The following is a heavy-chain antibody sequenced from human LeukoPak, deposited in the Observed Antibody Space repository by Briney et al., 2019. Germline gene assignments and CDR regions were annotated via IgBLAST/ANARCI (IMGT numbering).Heavy chain of an antibody. CDR3: ASSGLGDAFDI. CDR1: GYTFTSYG. D-gene: IGHD6-19*01. CDR2: INPNSGGT. Sequence: ASVKVSCKASGYTFTSYGISWVRQAPGQGLEWMGWINPNSGGTNYAQKFQGRVTMTRDTSISTAYMELSRLRSDDTAVYYCASSGLGDAFDIWGQGTMVTVSS. J-gene: IGHJ3*02. V-gene: IGHV1-2*02.